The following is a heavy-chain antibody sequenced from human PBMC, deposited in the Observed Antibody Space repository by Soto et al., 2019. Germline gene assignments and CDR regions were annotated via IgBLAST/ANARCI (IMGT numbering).Heavy chain of an antibody. CDR1: GGSISSGGYS. CDR2: IYPSGSN. D-gene: IGHD2-21*02. J-gene: IGHJ4*02. V-gene: IGHV4-30-2*01. CDR3: ARGPDCCGDCYSYYLDS. Sequence: QLQLQESGSGLVKPSQTLSLTCAVSGGSISSGGYSWSWIRQPPGKGLEWIGYIYPSGSNYYHPSLKSPVTISLDRSRNQFYLKLSSVAAAATAVYYCARGPDCCGDCYSYYLDSGGQGTLVTVSS.